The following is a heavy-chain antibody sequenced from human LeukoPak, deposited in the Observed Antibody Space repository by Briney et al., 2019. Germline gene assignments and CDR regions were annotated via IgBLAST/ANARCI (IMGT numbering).Heavy chain of an antibody. CDR3: ASSGGWKNWFDP. CDR2: IYYSGST. V-gene: IGHV4-59*01. CDR1: GGSISSYY. D-gene: IGHD6-19*01. J-gene: IGHJ5*02. Sequence: SETLSLTCSVSGGSISSYYWSWIRQPPGKGLEGIGYIYYSGSTNHNPSLKSRVTISVDTSKNQFSLKLSSVTAADTAVYYCASSGGWKNWFDPWGQGTLVTVSS.